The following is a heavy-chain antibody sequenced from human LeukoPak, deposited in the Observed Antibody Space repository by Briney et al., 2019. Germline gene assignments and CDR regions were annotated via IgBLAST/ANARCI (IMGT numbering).Heavy chain of an antibody. J-gene: IGHJ4*02. CDR3: AKDGANWDFDY. D-gene: IGHD7-27*01. CDR1: AFTFSTYG. V-gene: IGHV3-30*02. Sequence: GGSLRLSCAASAFTFSTYGMHWVRQAPGKGLEWVAFIRYDGSDKYYANSVKGRFAISRDNSKNTLYLQMNSLRVEDTAVYYCAKDGANWDFDYWGQGSLVTVSS. CDR2: IRYDGSDK.